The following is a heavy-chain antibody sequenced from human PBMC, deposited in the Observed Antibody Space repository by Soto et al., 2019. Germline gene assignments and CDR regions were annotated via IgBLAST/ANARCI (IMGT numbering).Heavy chain of an antibody. CDR1: GGSISSSSYY. CDR3: ARDQQKGGHIDY. J-gene: IGHJ4*02. D-gene: IGHD6-13*01. V-gene: IGHV4-39*07. CDR2: IYYSGST. Sequence: SETLSLTCTVSGGSISSSSYYWGWIRQPPGKGLEWIGSIYYSGSTYYNPSLKSRVTISVDTSKNQFSLKLSSVTAADTAVYYCARDQQKGGHIDYWGQGTLVTVSS.